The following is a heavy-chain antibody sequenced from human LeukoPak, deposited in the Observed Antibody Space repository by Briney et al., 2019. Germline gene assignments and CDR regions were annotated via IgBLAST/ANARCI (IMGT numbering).Heavy chain of an antibody. CDR2: IYYSGST. Sequence: SETLSLTCTVSGGSISSSSYYWGWIRQPPGKGLEWIGSIYYSGSTYYNPSLKSRVTISVDTSKNQFSLKLSSVTAADTAVYYCARDLTTEYYFDYWGQGTLVTVSS. V-gene: IGHV4-39*07. D-gene: IGHD4-17*01. CDR3: ARDLTTEYYFDY. CDR1: GGSISSSSYY. J-gene: IGHJ4*02.